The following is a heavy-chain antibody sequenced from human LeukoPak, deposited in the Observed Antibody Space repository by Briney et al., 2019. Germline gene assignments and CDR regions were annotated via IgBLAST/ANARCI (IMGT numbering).Heavy chain of an antibody. Sequence: GGSLRLSCTASGFTFSSYTMSWVRQAPGEGLEWLSAINGRGITYYAGSVKGRFTISRDNSKNTLYLQMNNLRAGDTATYYCAKLTSSNYYYFDYWGRGTLVTVSS. V-gene: IGHV3-23*01. CDR3: AKLTSSNYYYFDY. CDR2: INGRGIT. D-gene: IGHD3-22*01. J-gene: IGHJ4*02. CDR1: GFTFSSYT.